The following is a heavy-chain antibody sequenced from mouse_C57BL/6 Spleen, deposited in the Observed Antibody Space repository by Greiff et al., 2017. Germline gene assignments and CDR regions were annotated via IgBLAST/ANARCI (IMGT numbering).Heavy chain of an antibody. CDR2: IYPGGGYT. V-gene: IGHV1-63*01. J-gene: IGHJ4*01. Sequence: QVQLQQSGAELVRPGTSVKMSCKASGYTFTNYWIGWAKQRPGHGLEWIGDIYPGGGYTNYNEKFKGKATLTADKSSSTAYMQFSSLTSEDPAIXYCARGYGYAMDYWGQGTSVTVSS. D-gene: IGHD2-2*01. CDR3: ARGYGYAMDY. CDR1: GYTFTNYW.